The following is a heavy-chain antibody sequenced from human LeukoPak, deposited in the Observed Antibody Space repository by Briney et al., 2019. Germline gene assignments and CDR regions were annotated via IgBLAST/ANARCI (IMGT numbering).Heavy chain of an antibody. J-gene: IGHJ4*02. CDR1: GYTFTGYY. CDR3: ARGDYGDYGGVDY. Sequence: ASVKVSCKASGYTFTGYYMHWVRQAPGQGLEWMGWINPNSGGTKYAQKFQGRVTMTRDTSISTAYMELSRLRSDDTAVYYCARGDYGDYGGVDYWGQGTLVTVSS. D-gene: IGHD4-17*01. V-gene: IGHV1-2*02. CDR2: INPNSGGT.